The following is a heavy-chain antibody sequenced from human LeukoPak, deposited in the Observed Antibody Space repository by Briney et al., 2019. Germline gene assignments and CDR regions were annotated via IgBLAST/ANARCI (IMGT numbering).Heavy chain of an antibody. D-gene: IGHD3-22*01. CDR1: GFTFGDYA. V-gene: IGHV3-9*01. Sequence: PGRSLRLSCAASGFTFGDYAMFWVRQAPGKGLEWVSGISWNSGTTGYADSVKGRFTISRDNSKNTLYLQMNSLRAEDTAVYYCAKDDYYDSSGYYPDYWGQGTLVTVSS. CDR2: ISWNSGTT. CDR3: AKDDYYDSSGYYPDY. J-gene: IGHJ4*02.